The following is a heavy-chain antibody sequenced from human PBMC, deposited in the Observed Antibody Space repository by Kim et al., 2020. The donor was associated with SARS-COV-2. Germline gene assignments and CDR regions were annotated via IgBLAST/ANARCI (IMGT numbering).Heavy chain of an antibody. V-gene: IGHV1-24*01. D-gene: IGHD3-3*01. Sequence: YEQKVQGRVTMTEDTSTDTAYMGLSSLRSEDTAVYYCATGSPFGVGWFDPWGQGTLVTVSS. CDR3: ATGSPFGVGWFDP. J-gene: IGHJ5*02.